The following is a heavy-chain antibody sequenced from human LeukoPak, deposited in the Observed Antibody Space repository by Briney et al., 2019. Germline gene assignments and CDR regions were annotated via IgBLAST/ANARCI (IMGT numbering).Heavy chain of an antibody. D-gene: IGHD3-10*01. CDR2: INHSGST. V-gene: IGHV4-34*01. Sequence: SETLSLTCAVYGGSFSGYYWSWIRQPPGKGLEWIGEINHSGSTNYNPSLKSRVTISADTSKNQFSLKLSSVTAADTAVYYCARGARFGELLGWFDPWGQGTLVTVSS. CDR1: GGSFSGYY. CDR3: ARGARFGELLGWFDP. J-gene: IGHJ5*02.